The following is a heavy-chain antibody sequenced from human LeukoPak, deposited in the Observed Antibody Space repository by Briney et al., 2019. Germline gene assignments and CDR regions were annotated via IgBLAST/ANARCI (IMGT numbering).Heavy chain of an antibody. CDR2: IIPIFGTA. CDR1: GYTFTSYD. J-gene: IGHJ4*02. Sequence: GASVKLSCKASGYTFTSYDINWVRQATGQGLEWMGGIIPIFGTANYAQKYQGSVTITANETTSTAYMELSSLRSEATAVYYCAIGSERIWFGELLLGSWFDYWGQGTLVTVSS. V-gene: IGHV1-69*13. CDR3: AIGSERIWFGELLLGSWFDY. D-gene: IGHD3-10*01.